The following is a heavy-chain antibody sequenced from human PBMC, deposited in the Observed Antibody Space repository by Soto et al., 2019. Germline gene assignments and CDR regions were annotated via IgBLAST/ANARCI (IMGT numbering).Heavy chain of an antibody. J-gene: IGHJ4*02. CDR3: ARPKSFAVPDNLAY. V-gene: IGHV3-7*01. D-gene: IGHD1-1*01. CDR1: GFTFSSYW. CDR2: IKQDGSEK. Sequence: GGSLRLSCAASGFTFSSYWMSWVRQAPGKGLEWVANIKQDGSEKYYVDSVKGRFTISRDNTKNSLFLQMNSLRAEDTAVFYCARPKSFAVPDNLAYSGLRTLDTGSS.